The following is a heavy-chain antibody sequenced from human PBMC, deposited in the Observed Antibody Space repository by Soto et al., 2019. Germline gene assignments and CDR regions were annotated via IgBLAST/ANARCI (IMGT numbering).Heavy chain of an antibody. CDR1: GFTVSSNY. D-gene: IGHD5-12*01. CDR2: IYSGGST. Sequence: EVQLVESGGGLVQHGGSLRLSCAASGFTVSSNYMSWVRQAPGKGLEWVSVIYSGGSTYYADSVKGRFTISRHNSKNTLYLQMNSLRDEDTAVYYCAYRSGYAGGDDAFDIWGQGTMVTVSS. CDR3: AYRSGYAGGDDAFDI. V-gene: IGHV3-53*04. J-gene: IGHJ3*02.